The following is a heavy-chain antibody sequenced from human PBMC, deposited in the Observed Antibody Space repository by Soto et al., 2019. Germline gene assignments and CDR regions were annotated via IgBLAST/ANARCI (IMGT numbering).Heavy chain of an antibody. D-gene: IGHD3-22*01. CDR2: TYYRSKWYN. V-gene: IGHV6-1*01. J-gene: IGHJ4*02. CDR3: ARGRYYYDSSGYYRGSPFDY. Sequence: SQTLSLTCAISGDSVSSNSAAWNWIRQSPSRGLEWLGRTYYRSKWYNDYAVSLKSRITINPDTSKNQFSLQLNSVTPEDTAVYYCARGRYYYDSSGYYRGSPFDYWGQGPLVTVSS. CDR1: GDSVSSNSAA.